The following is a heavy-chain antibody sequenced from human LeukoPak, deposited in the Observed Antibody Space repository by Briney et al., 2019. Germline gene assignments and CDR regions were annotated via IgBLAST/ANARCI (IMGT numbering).Heavy chain of an antibody. V-gene: IGHV4-59*01. J-gene: IGHJ3*02. CDR2: IYYSGST. CDR3: ASSSITGTIDAFDI. D-gene: IGHD1-20*01. Sequence: SETLSLTCTVSGGSISSYYWSWIRQPPGKGLEWIGYIYYSGSTNYNPSLKSRVTISVDTSKNQFSLKLSSVTAADTAVYYCASSSITGTIDAFDIWGQGTMTTVSS. CDR1: GGSISSYY.